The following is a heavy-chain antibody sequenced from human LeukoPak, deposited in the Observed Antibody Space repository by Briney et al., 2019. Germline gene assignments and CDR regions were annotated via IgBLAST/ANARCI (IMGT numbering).Heavy chain of an antibody. V-gene: IGHV3-48*03. CDR3: ARDFSSGSYYGDYYFDY. CDR2: ISSSGSTI. D-gene: IGHD1-26*01. Sequence: GGSLRLSCAASGFTFSSYEMNWVRQAPGKGLEWVSYISSSGSTIYYADSVKGRFTISRDNAKNSLYLQMNSLRAEDTAVYYCARDFSSGSYYGDYYFDYWGQGTLVTVSS. CDR1: GFTFSSYE. J-gene: IGHJ4*02.